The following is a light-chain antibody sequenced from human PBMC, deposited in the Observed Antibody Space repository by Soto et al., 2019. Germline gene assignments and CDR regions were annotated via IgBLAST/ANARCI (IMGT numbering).Light chain of an antibody. V-gene: IGLV2-14*01. J-gene: IGLJ1*01. CDR2: GVT. CDR1: SSDVGGYNY. Sequence: QSVLTQSASVSGSPGQSITISCTGTSSDVGGYNYVSWYQQHPGIAPKLLIYGVTNRPSGVSTRFSGSKSGNTASLTISGLQAEDEADYHCSSYTSASTLLYLFGTGTKLTVL. CDR3: SSYTSASTLLYL.